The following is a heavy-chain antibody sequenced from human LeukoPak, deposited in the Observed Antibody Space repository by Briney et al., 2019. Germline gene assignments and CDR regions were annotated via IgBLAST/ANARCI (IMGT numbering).Heavy chain of an antibody. CDR3: ARGSITMIALGY. Sequence: SQTPSLTCTVSGGSISSGDYYWSWIRQPPGKGLEWIGYIYYSGSTYYNPSLKSRVTISVDTSKNQFSLKLSSVTAADTAVYYCARGSITMIALGYWGQGTLVTVSS. J-gene: IGHJ4*02. D-gene: IGHD3-22*01. CDR1: GGSISSGDYY. CDR2: IYYSGST. V-gene: IGHV4-30-4*01.